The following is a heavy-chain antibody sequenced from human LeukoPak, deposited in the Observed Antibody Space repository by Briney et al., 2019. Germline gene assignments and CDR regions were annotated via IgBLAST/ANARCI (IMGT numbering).Heavy chain of an antibody. J-gene: IGHJ4*02. CDR2: ISSSSTYI. D-gene: IGHD3-22*01. V-gene: IGHV3-21*01. Sequence: GGSLRLSCAASGFTFSSYSMNWVRRAPGKGLEWVSSISSSSTYIYYADSVQGRFTISRDNAKNSLYLQMNSLRADDTAVYCCARADYDSSGTFDYWGQGTLVTVSS. CDR1: GFTFSSYS. CDR3: ARADYDSSGTFDY.